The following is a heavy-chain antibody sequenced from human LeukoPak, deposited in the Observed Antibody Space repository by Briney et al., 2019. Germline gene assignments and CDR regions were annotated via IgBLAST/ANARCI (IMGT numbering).Heavy chain of an antibody. CDR1: GFTFDDYA. V-gene: IGHV3-9*01. CDR2: ISWNSDSV. D-gene: IGHD3-10*01. J-gene: IGHJ4*02. Sequence: GGSLRLSCAASGFTFDDYAMQWVRQAPGKGLEWVSSISWNSDSVGYADSVKGRFTISRDNARNSLYLQMNSLRAEDTALYYCARSVELVRGYFDYWGQGALVTVSS. CDR3: ARSVELVRGYFDY.